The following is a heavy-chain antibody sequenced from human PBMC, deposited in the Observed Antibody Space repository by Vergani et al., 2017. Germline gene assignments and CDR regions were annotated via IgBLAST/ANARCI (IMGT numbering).Heavy chain of an antibody. D-gene: IGHD2-21*01. J-gene: IGHJ6*03. CDR3: ARDLFFRESKPYYYYYYMDV. V-gene: IGHV3-11*01. CDR1: GFTFSDYY. Sequence: QVQLVESGGGLVKPGGSLRLSCAASGFTFSDYYMSWIRQAPGKGLEWVSYISSSGSTIYYADSVKGRFTISRDNAKNSLYLQMNSLRAEDTAVYYCARDLFFRESKPYYYYYYMDVWGKGTTVTVSS. CDR2: ISSSGSTI.